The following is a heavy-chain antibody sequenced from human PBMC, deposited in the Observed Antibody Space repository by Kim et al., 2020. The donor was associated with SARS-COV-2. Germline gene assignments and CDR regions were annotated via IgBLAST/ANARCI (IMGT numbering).Heavy chain of an antibody. Sequence: SETLSLTCSVSVGAIKTADFHWGWIRQPPGKGLEWIGTISQSGSTYYNPSLRSRVTISVDTSKNQFSLRLTSVTASDTAVYYCARRGDNNWYNFDFWGQGTLVTVSS. CDR3: ARRGDNNWYNFDF. V-gene: IGHV4-39*01. D-gene: IGHD1-20*01. CDR1: VGAIKTADFH. CDR2: ISQSGST. J-gene: IGHJ4*02.